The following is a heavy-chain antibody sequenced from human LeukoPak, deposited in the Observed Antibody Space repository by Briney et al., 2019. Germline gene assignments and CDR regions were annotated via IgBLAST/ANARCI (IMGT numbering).Heavy chain of an antibody. V-gene: IGHV3-69-1*01. CDR2: ISSSST. J-gene: IGHJ4*02. CDR3: ASSSWYVAFDY. Sequence: GGSLRLSCAASGFTFSNYAMSWARQAPGKGLEWVSSISSSSTYYADSVKGRFTISRDNAKNSLYLQMNSLRAEDTAVYYCASSSWYVAFDYWGQGTLVTVSS. CDR1: GFTFSNYA. D-gene: IGHD6-13*01.